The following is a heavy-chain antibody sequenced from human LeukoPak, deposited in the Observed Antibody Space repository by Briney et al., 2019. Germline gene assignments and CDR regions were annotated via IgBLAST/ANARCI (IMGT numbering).Heavy chain of an antibody. CDR2: ISGSGGST. CDR3: AKGGRSSSWYLDYFDY. Sequence: GGSLRLSCAASGFTFSSYAMSWVRQAPGKGLEWVSAISGSGGSTYYADSVKGRFTISRDNSKNTLYLQMNSLRAEDTAVYYCAKGGRSSSWYLDYFDYWGQGTLVTVSS. CDR1: GFTFSSYA. J-gene: IGHJ4*02. D-gene: IGHD6-13*01. V-gene: IGHV3-23*01.